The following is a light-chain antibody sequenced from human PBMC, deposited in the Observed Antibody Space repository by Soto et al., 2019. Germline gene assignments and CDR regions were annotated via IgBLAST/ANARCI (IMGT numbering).Light chain of an antibody. CDR2: GDD. CDR3: QSYDRTLRGYV. CDR1: NSNIGSPYG. Sequence: QSVLTQPPSVSGAPGQTVTISCTGSNSNIGSPYGVHWYQQVPGKAPKLLIYGDDNRPSGVPDRFSGSKSASSASLAITGVQAEDGGDYYCQSYDRTLRGYVFGTGTKVTVL. J-gene: IGLJ1*01. V-gene: IGLV1-40*01.